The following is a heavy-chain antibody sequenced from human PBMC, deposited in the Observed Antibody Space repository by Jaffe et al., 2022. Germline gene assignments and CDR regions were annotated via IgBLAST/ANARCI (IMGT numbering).Heavy chain of an antibody. J-gene: IGHJ3*02. D-gene: IGHD3-3*01. CDR3: ARGGDDFWTASPPDAFDI. Sequence: QVQLVQSGAEVKKPGASVKVSCKASGYTFTGYYMHWVRQAPGQGLEWMGRINPNSGGTNYAQKFQGRVTMTRDTSISTAYMELSRLRSDDTAVYYCARGGDDFWTASPPDAFDIWGQGTMVTVSS. CDR1: GYTFTGYY. CDR2: INPNSGGT. V-gene: IGHV1-2*06.